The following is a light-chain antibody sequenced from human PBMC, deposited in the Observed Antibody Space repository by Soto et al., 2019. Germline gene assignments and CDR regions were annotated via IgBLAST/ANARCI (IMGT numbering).Light chain of an antibody. Sequence: DIPMTQSPSSLSASVGDRVSIACRASQNINTFLHWYQQKPGKAPKLLVYAASSLQNGVPSRFSGRGSGTDFTLTIFSPQPDDFGIYYCQQTYISPHTFGQGTKLEIE. J-gene: IGKJ2*01. V-gene: IGKV1-39*01. CDR2: AAS. CDR1: QNINTF. CDR3: QQTYISPHT.